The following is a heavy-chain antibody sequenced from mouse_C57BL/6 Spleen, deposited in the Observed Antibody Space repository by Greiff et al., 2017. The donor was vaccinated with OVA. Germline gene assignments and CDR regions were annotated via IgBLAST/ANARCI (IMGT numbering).Heavy chain of an antibody. Sequence: EVMLVESGGGLVQPKGSLKLSCAASGFSFNTYAMNWVRQAPGKGLEWVARIRSKSNNYATYYADSVKDRFTISRDDSESMLYLQMNNLKTEDTAMYYCVRPTGPYWYFDVWGTGTTVTVSS. CDR2: IRSKSNNYAT. D-gene: IGHD4-1*01. CDR1: GFSFNTYA. V-gene: IGHV10-1*01. CDR3: VRPTGPYWYFDV. J-gene: IGHJ1*03.